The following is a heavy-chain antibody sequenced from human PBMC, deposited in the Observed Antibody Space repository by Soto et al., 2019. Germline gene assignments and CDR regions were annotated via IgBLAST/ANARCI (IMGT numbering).Heavy chain of an antibody. CDR3: ARGSSSNWYGGALDI. V-gene: IGHV3-74*01. CDR2: INSDGSST. J-gene: IGHJ3*02. D-gene: IGHD6-13*01. CDR1: GFTFSGYW. Sequence: EVQLVESGGGLVQPGGSLRLSCAASGFTFSGYWMHWVRQAPGKGLVWVSRINSDGSSTSYADSVKGRFTISRDNARNTRILQMNCLRAEDTAVYYCARGSSSNWYGGALDIWGQGTVVTVSS.